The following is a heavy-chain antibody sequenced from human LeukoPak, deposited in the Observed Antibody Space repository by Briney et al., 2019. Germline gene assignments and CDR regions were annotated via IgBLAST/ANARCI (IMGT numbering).Heavy chain of an antibody. D-gene: IGHD6-13*01. Sequence: GGSLRLSCAASGFTFSSYGMSWVRQAPGKGLEWVSAISGSGGSTYYADSVKGRFTISRDNSKNTLYLQMNGLRAEDTAVYYCATMGMTGGGMDVWGQGTTVTDSS. CDR3: ATMGMTGGGMDV. CDR2: ISGSGGST. V-gene: IGHV3-23*01. CDR1: GFTFSSYG. J-gene: IGHJ6*02.